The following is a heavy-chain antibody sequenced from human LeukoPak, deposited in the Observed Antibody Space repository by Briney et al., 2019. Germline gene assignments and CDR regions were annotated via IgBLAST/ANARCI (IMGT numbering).Heavy chain of an antibody. V-gene: IGHV4-39*07. D-gene: IGHD5-12*01. CDR2: IYYSGST. CDR3: ARLTGYDWQSSFDY. CDR1: GGSISSSSYY. Sequence: SETLSLTCTVSGGSISSSSYYWGWIRQPPGKGLEWIGSIYYSGSTNYNPSLKSRVTISVDTSKNQFSLKLSSVTAADTAVYFCARLTGYDWQSSFDYWGQGTLVTVSS. J-gene: IGHJ4*02.